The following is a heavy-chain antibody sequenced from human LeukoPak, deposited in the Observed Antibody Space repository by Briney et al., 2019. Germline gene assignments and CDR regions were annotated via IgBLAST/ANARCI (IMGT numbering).Heavy chain of an antibody. CDR1: GGSFSGYY. D-gene: IGHD3-16*01. Sequence: SETLSLTCAVYGGSFSGYYWSWIRQPPGKGLEWIGEINHSGSTNYNPSLKSRVTISVDTSKDQLSLKLSSVTAAGTAVYYCARVRGRYYFDYWGQGTLVTVSS. V-gene: IGHV4-34*01. CDR3: ARVRGRYYFDY. J-gene: IGHJ4*02. CDR2: INHSGST.